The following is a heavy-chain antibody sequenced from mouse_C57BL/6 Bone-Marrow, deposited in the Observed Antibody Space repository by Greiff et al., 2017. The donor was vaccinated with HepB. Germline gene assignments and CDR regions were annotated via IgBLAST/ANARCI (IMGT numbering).Heavy chain of an antibody. CDR3: TRSGSYTHFDY. V-gene: IGHV1-15*01. J-gene: IGHJ2*01. D-gene: IGHD3-1*01. CDR2: IDPETGGT. CDR1: GYTFTDYE. Sequence: QVQLQQSGAELVRPGASVTLSCKASGYTFTDYEMHWVKQTPVHGLEWIGAIDPETGGTAYNQKFKGKAILTADKSSSTAYMELRSLTSEDSAVYYCTRSGSYTHFDYWGQGTTLTVSS.